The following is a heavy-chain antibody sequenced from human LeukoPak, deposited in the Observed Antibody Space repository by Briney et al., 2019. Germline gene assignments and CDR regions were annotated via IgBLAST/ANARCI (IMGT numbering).Heavy chain of an antibody. V-gene: IGHV3-48*02. J-gene: IGHJ4*02. CDR3: VRDPEALDY. CDR1: GFTFSDYS. CDR2: ISRGRPNI. Sequence: PGGSLRLSCVASGFTFSDYSMNWVRQAPGKGLEWVSYISRGRPNIHYAQPVKGRFTISRDSAKNSLYLQMNSLRDEDTAVYYCVRDPEALDYWGQGTLVTVSS.